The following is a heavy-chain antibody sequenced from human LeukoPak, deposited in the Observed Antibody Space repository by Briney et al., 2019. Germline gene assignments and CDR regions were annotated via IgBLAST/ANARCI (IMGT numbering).Heavy chain of an antibody. CDR1: GGSFSGYY. V-gene: IGHV4-34*01. J-gene: IGHJ5*02. CDR3: ARGEIRLRWFDP. Sequence: SETLSLTCAVYGGSFSGYYWSWIRQPPGKGLEWIGEINHSGSTNYNPSLKSRVTISVDTSKNQFSLKLSSVTAADTAVYYCARGEIRLRWFDPWGQGTLVTVSS. CDR2: INHSGST. D-gene: IGHD2-15*01.